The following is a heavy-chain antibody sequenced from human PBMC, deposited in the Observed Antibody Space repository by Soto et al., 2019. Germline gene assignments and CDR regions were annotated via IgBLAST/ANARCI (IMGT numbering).Heavy chain of an antibody. CDR2: IYYSGST. D-gene: IGHD3-3*01. J-gene: IGHJ6*02. CDR3: ARALLLEWLLPPYGMDV. V-gene: IGHV4-30-4*01. CDR1: GGSISSGNYY. Sequence: SETLSLTCSVSGGSISSGNYYWSWIRQPPGKGLEWIGYIYYSGSTYYNPSLKSRITISVDTSKNQFSLNLSSVTAADTAVYYCARALLLEWLLPPYGMDVWGQGTTVTVSS.